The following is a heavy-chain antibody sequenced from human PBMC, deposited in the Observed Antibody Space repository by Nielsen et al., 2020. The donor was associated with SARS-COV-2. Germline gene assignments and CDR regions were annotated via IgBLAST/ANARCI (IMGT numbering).Heavy chain of an antibody. CDR1: GGSISSYY. CDR2: IYYSGST. J-gene: IGHJ4*02. D-gene: IGHD3-22*01. CDR3: ARVSTPRSYYYDSSGYYYDY. V-gene: IGHV4-59*01. Sequence: SETLSLTCTVSGGSISSYYWSWIRQPPGKGLEWIGYIYYSGSTNYNPSLKSRVTISVDTSKNQFSLKLSSVTAADTAVYYCARVSTPRSYYYDSSGYYYDYWGQGTLVTVSS.